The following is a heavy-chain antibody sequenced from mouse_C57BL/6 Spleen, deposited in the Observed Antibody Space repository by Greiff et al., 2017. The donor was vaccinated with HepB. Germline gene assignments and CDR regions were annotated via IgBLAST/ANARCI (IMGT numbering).Heavy chain of an antibody. D-gene: IGHD2-4*01. Sequence: EVKLVESGGGLVKPGGSLKLSCAASGFTFSDYGMHWVRQAPEKGLEWVAYISSGSSTIYDADTVKGRFTISRDNAKNTLFLQMTSLRSEDTAMYYCARMEYDYDGSWFAYWGQGTLVTVSA. CDR1: GFTFSDYG. CDR2: ISSGSSTI. CDR3: ARMEYDYDGSWFAY. J-gene: IGHJ3*01. V-gene: IGHV5-17*01.